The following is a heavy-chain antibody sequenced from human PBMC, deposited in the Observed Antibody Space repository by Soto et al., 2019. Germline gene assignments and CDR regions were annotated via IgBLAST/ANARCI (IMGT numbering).Heavy chain of an antibody. V-gene: IGHV3-30-3*01. Sequence: GGSLRLSCAASGFTFSSYAMHWVRQAPGKGLEWVAVISYDGSNKYYADSVKGRFTISRDNSKNTLYLQMNSLSAADTAVYYCARRNSGGNWLDPWGQGTLVTVSS. D-gene: IGHD2-15*01. J-gene: IGHJ5*02. CDR2: ISYDGSNK. CDR1: GFTFSSYA. CDR3: ARRNSGGNWLDP.